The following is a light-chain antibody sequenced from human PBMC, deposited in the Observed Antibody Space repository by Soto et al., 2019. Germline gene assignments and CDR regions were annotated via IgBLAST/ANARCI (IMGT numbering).Light chain of an antibody. CDR2: AAS. CDR3: QKYDSAPWT. CDR1: QGISNY. J-gene: IGKJ1*01. Sequence: DIQMTQSPSSLSTSVRDRVTITCRASQGISNYLAWYQQKPGKVPKLLIYAASTLQSGVPSRFSGSGSGTDFTLTISSLQPEDVATYFCQKYDSAPWTFGQGTKVEIK. V-gene: IGKV1-27*01.